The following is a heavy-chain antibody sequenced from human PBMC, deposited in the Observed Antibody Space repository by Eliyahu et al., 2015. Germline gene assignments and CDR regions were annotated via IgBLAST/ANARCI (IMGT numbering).Heavy chain of an antibody. D-gene: IGHD3-22*01. CDR2: INHSGST. Sequence: QVQLQQWGAGLLKPSETLSLTCAXXXGSXSGYYWSWIXQPPGKGLEWIGEINHSGSTNYNPSLKSRVTISVDTSKNQFSLKLSSVTAADTAVYYCARPYDRRGCWFDPWGQGTLVTVSS. V-gene: IGHV4-34*01. J-gene: IGHJ5*02. CDR1: XGSXSGYY. CDR3: ARPYDRRGCWFDP.